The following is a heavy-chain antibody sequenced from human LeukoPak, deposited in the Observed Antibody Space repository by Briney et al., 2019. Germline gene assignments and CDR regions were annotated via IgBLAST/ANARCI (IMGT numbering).Heavy chain of an antibody. CDR2: IVGGGDNT. Sequence: GGSLRLSCAASGFSFSTYAMNWVRQAPGKGLEWASGIVGGGDNTYYADSVKGRFTISRDNSKNTLYLQMNSLRVEDTAVFYCAKGMSGEPSFYGMDVWGQGTTVTVSS. V-gene: IGHV3-23*01. CDR3: AKGMSGEPSFYGMDV. D-gene: IGHD1-14*01. CDR1: GFSFSTYA. J-gene: IGHJ6*02.